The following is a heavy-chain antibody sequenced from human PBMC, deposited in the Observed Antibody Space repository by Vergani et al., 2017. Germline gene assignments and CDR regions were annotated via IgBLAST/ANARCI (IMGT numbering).Heavy chain of an antibody. V-gene: IGHV3-23*01. D-gene: IGHD1-1*01. Sequence: EVQLLESGGDLVQPGGSLRLSCAASGFSFTTYAMSWVRQAPGKGLEWVSTINTNGGYTHYEDSVKGRFTISRDNSKSTLYLQMNSLRAEDTAIYYCAKGGWNYWFDSWGQGALVIVS. CDR3: AKGGWNYWFDS. CDR1: GFSFTTYA. CDR2: INTNGGYT. J-gene: IGHJ5*01.